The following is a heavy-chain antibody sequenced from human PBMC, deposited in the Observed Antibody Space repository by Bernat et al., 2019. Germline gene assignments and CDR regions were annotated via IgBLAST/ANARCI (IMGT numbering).Heavy chain of an antibody. CDR3: ARVSYRYSSCWYGFDP. CDR1: GYTFTSYG. D-gene: IGHD6-13*01. J-gene: IGHJ5*02. V-gene: IGHV1-18*01. Sequence: QVQLVQSGAEVKKPGASVKVSCKASGYTFTSYGISWVRQAPGQGLEWMGWISAYNGNTNYAQKLQGRVTMTTDTSTSTAYMELRNLRSDDTAVYYCARVSYRYSSCWYGFDPWGQGTLVTVSS. CDR2: ISAYNGNT.